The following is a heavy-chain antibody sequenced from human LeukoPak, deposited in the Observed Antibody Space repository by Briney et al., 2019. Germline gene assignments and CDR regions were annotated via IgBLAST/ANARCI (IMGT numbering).Heavy chain of an antibody. J-gene: IGHJ4*02. V-gene: IGHV4-39*07. CDR2: INHSGST. D-gene: IGHD4-11*01. Sequence: SETLSLTCTVSGGSISSGGYYWSWIRQPPGKGLEWIGEINHSGSTNYNPSLKSRVTISVDTSKNQFSLKLSSVTAADTAVYYCARGVDDYSNYASWDFDYWGQGTLVTVSS. CDR1: GGSISSGGYY. CDR3: ARGVDDYSNYASWDFDY.